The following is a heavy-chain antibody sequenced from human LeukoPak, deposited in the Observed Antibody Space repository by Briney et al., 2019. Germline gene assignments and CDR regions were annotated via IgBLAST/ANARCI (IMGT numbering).Heavy chain of an antibody. CDR3: AKLWDSGTYFYFDY. D-gene: IGHD1-26*01. CDR1: GFTFSSYA. Sequence: GGSLRLSCAPYGFTFSSYAMSWVRPAPGKVLEWVSTISGSGGSTYYADSVKGRFTISRDNSKNTLYLQMHSLRTEDTAAYYCAKLWDSGTYFYFDYWGQGTLVTVSS. J-gene: IGHJ4*02. V-gene: IGHV3-23*01. CDR2: ISGSGGST.